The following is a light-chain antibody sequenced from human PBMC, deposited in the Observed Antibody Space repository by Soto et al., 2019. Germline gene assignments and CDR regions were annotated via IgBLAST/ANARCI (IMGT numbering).Light chain of an antibody. V-gene: IGLV2-23*01. CDR3: CSHADSTTPHYV. J-gene: IGLJ1*01. Sequence: QSALTQPASVSGSPGQSITISCTGASSDVGTYNVVSWYKQHPGKAPKVMIYEGSKRPSGVSNRFSGSKSGNTASLTISGLQADDEADYYCCSHADSTTPHYVCASGTKLTVL. CDR2: EGS. CDR1: SSDVGTYNV.